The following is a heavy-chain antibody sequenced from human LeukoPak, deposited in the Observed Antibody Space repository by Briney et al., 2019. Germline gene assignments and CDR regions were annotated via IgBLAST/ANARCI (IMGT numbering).Heavy chain of an antibody. D-gene: IGHD3-22*01. V-gene: IGHV1-18*01. Sequence: ASVKVPCKASGYTFTSYGISWVRQAPGQGLEWMGWISAYNGNTNYAQKLQGRVTMTTDTSTSTAYMELRSLRSDDTAVYYCARYLYYYDSSGYYPWGQGTLVTVSS. CDR1: GYTFTSYG. CDR2: ISAYNGNT. CDR3: ARYLYYYDSSGYYP. J-gene: IGHJ5*02.